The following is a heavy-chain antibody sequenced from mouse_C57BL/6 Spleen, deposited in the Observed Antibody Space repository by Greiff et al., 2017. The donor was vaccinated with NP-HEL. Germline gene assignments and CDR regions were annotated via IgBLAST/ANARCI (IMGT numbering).Heavy chain of an antibody. Sequence: QVQLQQSGAELVRPGASVTLSCKASGYTFTDYEMHWVKQTPVHGLEWIGAIDPETGGTAYNQKFKGKAILTADKSSSTAYMELRSLTSEDSAVYYCTRYDHYYSSRYFDYWGKGPTLTVSS. J-gene: IGHJ2*01. D-gene: IGHD1-1*01. V-gene: IGHV1-15*01. CDR1: GYTFTDYE. CDR3: TRYDHYYSSRYFDY. CDR2: IDPETGGT.